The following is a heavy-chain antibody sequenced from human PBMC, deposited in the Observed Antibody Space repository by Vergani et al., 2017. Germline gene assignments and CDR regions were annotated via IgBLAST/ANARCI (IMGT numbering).Heavy chain of an antibody. CDR2: ISDGGETK. CDR1: GDSISSGVYY. J-gene: IGHJ5*02. V-gene: IGHV3-11*01. Sequence: QVNLQESGPGLVKPSETLSLTCAVSGDSISSGVYYWNWIRQTPGKGLEWLAHISDGGETKMYAESLKGRFTVSRDNTKNLLILQMKTLKVDDTATYYCGRKQSPASLMDKPIDIWGQGTLVTVSS. CDR3: GRKQSPASLMDKPIDI. D-gene: IGHD1/OR15-1a*01.